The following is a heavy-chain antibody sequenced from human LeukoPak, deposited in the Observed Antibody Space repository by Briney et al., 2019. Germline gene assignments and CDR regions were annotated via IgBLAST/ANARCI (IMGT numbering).Heavy chain of an antibody. D-gene: IGHD3-22*01. CDR1: GGSFSGYY. J-gene: IGHJ3*02. Sequence: PSETLSLTCAVYGGSFSGYYWSWIRQPPGKGLEWIGEINHSGSTNYNPSLKSRVTISVDTSKNQFSLKLSSVTAADTAVYYCATLPRRGPVVRFDIWGQGTMVTVSS. CDR2: INHSGST. V-gene: IGHV4-34*01. CDR3: ATLPRRGPVVRFDI.